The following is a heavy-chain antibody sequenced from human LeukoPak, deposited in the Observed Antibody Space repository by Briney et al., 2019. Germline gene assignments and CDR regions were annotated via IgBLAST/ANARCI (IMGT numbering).Heavy chain of an antibody. CDR2: IYYSGST. J-gene: IGHJ4*02. CDR3: ARGALAVAVHFDY. CDR1: GGSISSYY. D-gene: IGHD6-19*01. Sequence: SETLSLTCTVSGGSISSYYWSWIRQPPGKGLEWIGYIYYSGSTSYNPSLKSRVTISVDTSKNQFSLKLSSVTAADTAVYYCARGALAVAVHFDYWGQGTLVTVSS. V-gene: IGHV4-59*01.